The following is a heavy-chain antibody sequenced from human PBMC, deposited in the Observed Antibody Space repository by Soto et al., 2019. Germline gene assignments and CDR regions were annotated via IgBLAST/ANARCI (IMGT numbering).Heavy chain of an antibody. CDR2: SHQSGNT. D-gene: IGHD5-18*01. CDR3: ATRDTGRVY. J-gene: IGHJ4*02. V-gene: IGHV4-4*02. CDR1: GVSIGSHDW. Sequence: QVQLQESGPGLVKPSGTLSLTCAVSGVSIGSHDWWTWVRQPPGKGLEWIGESHQSGNTNYNSSLESRVTISLDKSKNNFSLQLRSVTVADTAVYYCATRDTGRVYWGQGTLVTVSS.